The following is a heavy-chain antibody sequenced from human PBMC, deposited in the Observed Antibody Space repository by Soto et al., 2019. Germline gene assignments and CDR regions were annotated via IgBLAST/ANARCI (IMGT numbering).Heavy chain of an antibody. J-gene: IGHJ4*02. CDR2: INAGNGNT. Sequence: ASVKVSCKASGYTFTSYSMHWVRRAPGQRLEWMGWINAGNGNTKYSQKFQGRVTITGDTSASTAYMEVSSLRSEDTAVYYCARDMGIYCSSTSCFDFGYWGQGALVTLSS. D-gene: IGHD2-2*01. V-gene: IGHV1-3*01. CDR3: ARDMGIYCSSTSCFDFGY. CDR1: GYTFTSYS.